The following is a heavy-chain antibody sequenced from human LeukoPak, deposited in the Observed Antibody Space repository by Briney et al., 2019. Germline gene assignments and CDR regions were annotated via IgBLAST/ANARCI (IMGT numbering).Heavy chain of an antibody. J-gene: IGHJ4*02. CDR3: ARVGYDILTGFIYYFDY. CDR1: GFTFSRFW. D-gene: IGHD3-9*01. V-gene: IGHV3-7*01. CDR2: IKQDGSEK. Sequence: RGSLRLSCAASGFTFSRFWMSWVRQAPGKGLEWVANIKQDGSEKYYVDSVKGRFTISRDNAKNSLYLQMNSLRADDTAVYYCARVGYDILTGFIYYFDYWGQGTLVTVSS.